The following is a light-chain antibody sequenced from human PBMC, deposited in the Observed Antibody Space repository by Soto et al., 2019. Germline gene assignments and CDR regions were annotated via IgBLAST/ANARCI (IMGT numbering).Light chain of an antibody. Sequence: DIQMTQSPSSLSASVGDRVTITCRASQRSSSYLNWYQQKPGKAPKLLIYGASSLQSGVPPRFSGSGSGTDFTLTISSLQPEDFATYYCQQSDGIPLTFGGGTKVEIK. V-gene: IGKV1-39*01. CDR3: QQSDGIPLT. CDR1: QRSSSY. J-gene: IGKJ4*01. CDR2: GAS.